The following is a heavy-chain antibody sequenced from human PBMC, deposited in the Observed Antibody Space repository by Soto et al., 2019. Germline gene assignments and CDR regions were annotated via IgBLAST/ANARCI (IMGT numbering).Heavy chain of an antibody. Sequence: QQQPQESGPGLVKPSETLSLTCSVSGGSASSTNHYWGWIRQPPGKGLEWIGSLFSGGSTSYNPSPSLKSRATISVDTSKNQFSLKLTSVTAADTALYFCAVGLAAGDFNYWGQGTLAIVSS. CDR3: AVGLAAGDFNY. D-gene: IGHD6-13*01. J-gene: IGHJ4*02. CDR2: LFSGGST. V-gene: IGHV4-39*01. CDR1: GGSASSTNHY.